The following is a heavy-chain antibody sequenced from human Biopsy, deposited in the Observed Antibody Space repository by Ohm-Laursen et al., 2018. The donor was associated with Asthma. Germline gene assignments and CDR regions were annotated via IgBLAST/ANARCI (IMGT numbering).Heavy chain of an antibody. CDR1: GFSFGGFG. D-gene: IGHD3-16*01. CDR3: AKDERLYYVSDSKYMQPVPLGD. J-gene: IGHJ4*02. V-gene: IGHV3-30*18. CDR2: ISFDGRYE. Sequence: SLRLSCTASGFSFGGFGMNWVRQVPGKGPEWVAIISFDGRYEYYADSVKGRFTISRDNPMKRLYLQMNSLRAEDTAVYYCAKDERLYYVSDSKYMQPVPLGDWGQGTLVTVST.